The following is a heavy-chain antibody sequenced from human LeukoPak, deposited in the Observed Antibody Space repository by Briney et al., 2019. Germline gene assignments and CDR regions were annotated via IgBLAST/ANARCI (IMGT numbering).Heavy chain of an antibody. Sequence: PSETLSLTCAVYGGSFSGYNWSWIRQPPGKGLEWIGEINHSGSTNYNPSLKSRVTISVDTSKNQFSLKLSSVTAADTAVYYCARHWSSGWYRGDHFDYWGQGTLVTVSS. CDR3: ARHWSSGWYRGDHFDY. D-gene: IGHD6-19*01. CDR1: GGSFSGYN. CDR2: INHSGST. J-gene: IGHJ4*02. V-gene: IGHV4-34*01.